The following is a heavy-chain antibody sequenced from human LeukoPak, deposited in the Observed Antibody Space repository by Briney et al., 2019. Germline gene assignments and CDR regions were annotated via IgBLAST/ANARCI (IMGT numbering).Heavy chain of an antibody. CDR3: AAERRFLAAAGNYGMDV. J-gene: IGHJ6*02. Sequence: SVKVSCKASGFTFTSSAMQWVRQARGQRLEWIGWIVVGSGNTNYAQKFQERVTITRDMSTSTAYMELSSLRSEDTAVYYCAAERRFLAAAGNYGMDVWGQGTTVTVSS. CDR2: IVVGSGNT. D-gene: IGHD6-13*01. CDR1: GFTFTSSA. V-gene: IGHV1-58*02.